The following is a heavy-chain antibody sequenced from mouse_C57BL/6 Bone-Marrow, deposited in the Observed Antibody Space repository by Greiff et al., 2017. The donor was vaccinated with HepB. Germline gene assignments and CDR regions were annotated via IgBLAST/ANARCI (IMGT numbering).Heavy chain of an antibody. CDR3: ARHYYGSSYVGWYFDV. CDR2: IDPSDSYT. CDR1: GYTFTSYW. V-gene: IGHV1-69*01. J-gene: IGHJ1*03. Sequence: VQLQQPGAELVMPGASVKLSCKASGYTFTSYWMHWVKQRPGQGLEWIGEIDPSDSYTNYTQKFKGTSPLTGDTSSSTACIQLSSLTSEDSAVYYCARHYYGSSYVGWYFDVWGTGTTVTVSS. D-gene: IGHD1-1*01.